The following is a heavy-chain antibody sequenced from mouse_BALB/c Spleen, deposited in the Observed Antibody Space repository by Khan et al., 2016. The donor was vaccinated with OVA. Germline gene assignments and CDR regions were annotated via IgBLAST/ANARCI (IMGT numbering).Heavy chain of an antibody. Sequence: SGPGLVKPSQSLSLTCTVTGYSITSDYAWNWIRQFPGNKLEWMGYISYSGSTTSNPSLKSRISITRATSKDQFFLQLKSVTSEDTATYYCASELGRYYALDYWGQGTSVTVSS. CDR1: GYSITSDYA. CDR2: ISYSGST. D-gene: IGHD4-1*01. CDR3: ASELGRYYALDY. J-gene: IGHJ4*01. V-gene: IGHV3-2*02.